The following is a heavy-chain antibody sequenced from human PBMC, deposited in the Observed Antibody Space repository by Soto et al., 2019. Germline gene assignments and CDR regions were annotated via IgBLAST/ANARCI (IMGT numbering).Heavy chain of an antibody. J-gene: IGHJ4*02. CDR3: ARLEYDFWSGYYYGSGSSFDY. D-gene: IGHD3-3*01. V-gene: IGHV1-18*01. Sequence: ASVKVSCKASRYTFTSYGISWVRQAPGQGLERMGWISAYNGNTNYAQKLQGRVTMTTDTSTSTAYMELRSLRSDDTAVYYCARLEYDFWSGYYYGSGSSFDYWGQGTLVTVSS. CDR1: RYTFTSYG. CDR2: ISAYNGNT.